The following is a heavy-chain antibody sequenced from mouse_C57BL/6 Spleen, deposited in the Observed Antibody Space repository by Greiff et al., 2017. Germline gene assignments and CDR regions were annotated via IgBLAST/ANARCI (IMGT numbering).Heavy chain of an antibody. CDR2: INPNYGTT. Sequence: VQLQQSGPELVKPGASVKISCKASGYSFTDYNMNWVKQSNGKSLEWIGVINPNYGTTSYNQKFKGKATLTVDQSSSTAYMQLNSLTSEESAVYYGVCPDYYGSSYLYWYFDVWGTGTTVTVSA. CDR3: VCPDYYGSSYLYWYFDV. CDR1: GYSFTDYN. V-gene: IGHV1-39*01. J-gene: IGHJ1*03. D-gene: IGHD1-1*01.